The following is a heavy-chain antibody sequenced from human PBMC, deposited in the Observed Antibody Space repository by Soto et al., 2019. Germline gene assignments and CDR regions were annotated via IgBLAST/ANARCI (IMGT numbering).Heavy chain of an antibody. CDR3: TRANNHGMDV. CDR2: ISIDGSNT. V-gene: IGHV3-74*01. CDR1: GFSFSAYW. J-gene: IGHJ6*02. Sequence: HPGGSLRLSCAASGFSFSAYWMHWVRQPPGKGLVWVSRISIDGSNTIYADSVKGRFTISRDNARNTLYLQMNSLRAEDTAVYYCTRANNHGMDVWGQGTTVTV.